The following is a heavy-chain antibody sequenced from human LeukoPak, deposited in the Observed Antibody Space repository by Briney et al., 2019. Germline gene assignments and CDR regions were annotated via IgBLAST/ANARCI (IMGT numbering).Heavy chain of an antibody. CDR3: ARDLPSTVTPPLDMDV. J-gene: IGHJ6*03. D-gene: IGHD4-17*01. CDR2: INPNSGGT. CDR1: GYTFTGYY. V-gene: IGHV1-2*02. Sequence: GASVKVSCNTFGYTFTGYYMHWVRQAPGQGLEWMGWINPNSGGTNYAQKFQGRVTMTRDTSISTAYMEVSRLRSNDTAVYYCARDLPSTVTPPLDMDVWGKGTTVTVSS.